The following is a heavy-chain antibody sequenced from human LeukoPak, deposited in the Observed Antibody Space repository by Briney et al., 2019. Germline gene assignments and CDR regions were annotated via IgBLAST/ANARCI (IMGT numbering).Heavy chain of an antibody. Sequence: GGSLRLSCAASGFTFNDFAMTWVRQTPGKGLEWVSTIADAGTYYADSVKGRFIISRDNSKNMLYLQLNSLRADDTAMYYCARNLGPFDVRGHGTMVTVSS. CDR1: GFTFNDFA. CDR2: IADAGT. J-gene: IGHJ3*01. CDR3: ARNLGPFDV. D-gene: IGHD3-16*01. V-gene: IGHV3-23*01.